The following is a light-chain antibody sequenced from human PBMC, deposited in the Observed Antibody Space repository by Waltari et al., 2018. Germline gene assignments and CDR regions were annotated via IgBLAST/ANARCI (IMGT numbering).Light chain of an antibody. Sequence: QCALTQPASVSGSPGQSVTISCTGASSDIGRYDIVSWYQQHPGNAPKLIICDVSKRPSGVSDRFSGSKSGDTASLTISGLQFEDEADYYCCSYAGNYIWVFGGGTRLTVL. V-gene: IGLV2-23*02. CDR3: CSYAGNYIWV. CDR1: SSDIGRYDI. J-gene: IGLJ3*02. CDR2: DVS.